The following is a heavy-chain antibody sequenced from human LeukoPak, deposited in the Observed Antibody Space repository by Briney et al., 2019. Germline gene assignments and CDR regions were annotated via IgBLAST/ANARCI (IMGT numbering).Heavy chain of an antibody. V-gene: IGHV3-23*01. CDR3: IIDIVVVTAAIGDY. Sequence: GGSLRLSCAASGFTFSSYAMSWARQAPGKGLEWVSAISGSGGSTYYADSVKGRFTISRDNSKNTLYLQMNSLRAGDTAVYYCIIDIVVVTAAIGDYWGQGTLVTVSS. CDR1: GFTFSSYA. J-gene: IGHJ4*02. D-gene: IGHD2-21*02. CDR2: ISGSGGST.